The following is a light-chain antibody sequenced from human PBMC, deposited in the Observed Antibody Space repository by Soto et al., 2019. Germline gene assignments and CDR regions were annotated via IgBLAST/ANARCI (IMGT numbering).Light chain of an antibody. CDR2: DSC. V-gene: IGKV1-5*01. CDR1: QSISSW. J-gene: IGKJ5*01. CDR3: QQRSNWPIP. Sequence: DIQMTQSPSTLSASVGDRVTITCRASQSISSWLAWYQQKLGKAPKLLIYDSCNRATGIPPRFGGSGSGTDFTLTISSLEPEDFAVYYCQQRSNWPIPFGQGTRLQIK.